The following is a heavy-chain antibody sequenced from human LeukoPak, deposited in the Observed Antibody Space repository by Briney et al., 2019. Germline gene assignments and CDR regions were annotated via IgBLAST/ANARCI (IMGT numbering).Heavy chain of an antibody. Sequence: SETLSLTCTDPGGSISSYFWSWIRQPPRKGLEWSGYIYYTGSTNYTPSLKSRVTISVDTSKNQFSLKLSSVTAADTAVYYCARGKVATIYHAFDIWGQGTMVTVSS. CDR3: ARGKVATIYHAFDI. J-gene: IGHJ3*02. CDR2: IYYTGST. V-gene: IGHV4-59*01. D-gene: IGHD5-12*01. CDR1: GGSISSYF.